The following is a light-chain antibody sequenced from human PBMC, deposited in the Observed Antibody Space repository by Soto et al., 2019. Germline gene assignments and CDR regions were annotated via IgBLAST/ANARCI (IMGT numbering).Light chain of an antibody. V-gene: IGKV3-15*01. Sequence: EILMTQSPASLSVSPGERATLPCRASHSVRSNLAWYQQKPGQAPRLLIYDASTRATGILARFSGSGSGTEFSLTISSLQSEDFAIYVCQQYHNWPPAFGGGTKVEIK. CDR3: QQYHNWPPA. CDR2: DAS. CDR1: HSVRSN. J-gene: IGKJ4*01.